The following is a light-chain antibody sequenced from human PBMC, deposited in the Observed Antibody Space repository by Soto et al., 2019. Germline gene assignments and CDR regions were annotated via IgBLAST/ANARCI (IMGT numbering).Light chain of an antibody. V-gene: IGKV3-20*01. CDR2: GAS. CDR3: HQYGSSLPT. J-gene: IGKJ1*01. Sequence: EIVLTQSPGTLSLSPGERATLSCRASQSVSSNYLAWYQQKPGQAPRLLIFGASIRVTGIPDRFTGSGSGTDFTLTISRLEPEDFAVYYCHQYGSSLPTFGQGTKVDI. CDR1: QSVSSNY.